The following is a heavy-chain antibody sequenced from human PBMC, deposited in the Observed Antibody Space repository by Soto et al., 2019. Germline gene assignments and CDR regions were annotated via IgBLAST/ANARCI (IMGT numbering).Heavy chain of an antibody. CDR2: IYPGDSDT. CDR3: ARRVYGYSYAD. V-gene: IGHV5-51*03. J-gene: IGHJ4*02. CDR1: GYSFTTYW. Sequence: EVQLVQSGAVVAKPGESLKISCKASGYSFTTYWVGWVRQMPGKGLEWMGIIYPGDSDTRYGPSFQGQVTISADKSISTAYLQWSSLKASDTAIYYCARRVYGYSYADWGQGTLVTVSS. D-gene: IGHD5-18*01.